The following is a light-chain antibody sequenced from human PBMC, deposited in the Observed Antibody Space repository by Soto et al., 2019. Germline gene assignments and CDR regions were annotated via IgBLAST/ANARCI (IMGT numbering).Light chain of an antibody. CDR3: QQDGSSPRT. J-gene: IGKJ1*01. V-gene: IGKV3-20*01. CDR1: QSVSSSY. Sequence: EIVLTQSPGTLSLSPGERATLSCRASQSVSSSYLAWYQQKPGQAPRLLIHGASSRATGIADRFSGSGSGTDFTLTISRLEPEDFAVYYCQQDGSSPRTFGQGTKVEIK. CDR2: GAS.